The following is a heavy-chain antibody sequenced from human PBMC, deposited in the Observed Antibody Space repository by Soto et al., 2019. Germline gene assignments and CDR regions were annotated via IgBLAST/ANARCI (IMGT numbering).Heavy chain of an antibody. Sequence: QVQLQESGSGLVKPSQSLSLTCTVSGVSLNTADTWWSWIRQSPGKGLEFIGYYHSGGSTYYDASFRGPVIISADTSNRQFSLKLSSVTFANTARYFCVRSRQMESGNDYGLEGWGQGTTVTVSS. CDR3: VRSRQMESGNDYGLEG. V-gene: IGHV4-30-4*01. CDR1: GVSLNTADTW. CDR2: YHSGGST. J-gene: IGHJ6*02. D-gene: IGHD1-1*01.